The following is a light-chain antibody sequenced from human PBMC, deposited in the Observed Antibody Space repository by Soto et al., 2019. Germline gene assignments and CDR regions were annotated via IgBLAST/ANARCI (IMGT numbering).Light chain of an antibody. CDR3: QEYYRSRST. CDR1: QIINSND. J-gene: IGKJ2*01. Sequence: EIVLTQSPDTLSLSPGEMATLSCRASQIINSNDLDWYHHKPGQAPMLLIYGASIRPGGIPDKFSGSGSGTDFTFTNNRLEPEYLAAYYCQEYYRSRSTFGQGTKLEI. V-gene: IGKV3-20*01. CDR2: GAS.